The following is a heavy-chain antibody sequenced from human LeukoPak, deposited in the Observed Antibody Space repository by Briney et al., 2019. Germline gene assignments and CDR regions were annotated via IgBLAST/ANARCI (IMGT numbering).Heavy chain of an antibody. CDR1: GFTVSSNY. J-gene: IGHJ4*02. V-gene: IGHV3-30*02. D-gene: IGHD4/OR15-4a*01. Sequence: GGSLRLSCAASGFTVSSNYMSWVRQAPGKGLEWVAVIWYGGSNKYYADSVKGRFTISRDNSKNTLYLQMNSLRAEDTAVYYCAKDKGRIMGDYGWKGLDYWGQGTLVTVSS. CDR2: IWYGGSNK. CDR3: AKDKGRIMGDYGWKGLDY.